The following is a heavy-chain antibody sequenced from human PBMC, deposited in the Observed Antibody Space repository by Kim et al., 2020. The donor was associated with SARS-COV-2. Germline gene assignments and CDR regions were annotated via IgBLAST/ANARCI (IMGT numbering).Heavy chain of an antibody. J-gene: IGHJ6*03. Sequence: SVKVSCKASGGTFSSYAISWVRQAPGQGLEWMGRIIPILGIANYAQKFQGRVTITADKSTSTAYMELSSLRSEDTAVYYCARVPNTGYYYYYYMDVWGKGTTVTVSS. D-gene: IGHD7-27*01. CDR1: GGTFSSYA. V-gene: IGHV1-69*04. CDR2: IIPILGIA. CDR3: ARVPNTGYYYYYYMDV.